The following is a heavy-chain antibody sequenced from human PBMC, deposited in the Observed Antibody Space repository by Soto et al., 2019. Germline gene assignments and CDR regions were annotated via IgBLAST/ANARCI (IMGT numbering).Heavy chain of an antibody. J-gene: IGHJ6*02. CDR1: GFTFSLYG. V-gene: IGHV3-33*01. CDR3: ARGLRGISFYGMDV. Sequence: QVQLVESGGGVVQPGRSLRLSCAASGFTFSLYGMHWVRQAPGKGLEWVAVIWYDGSNKFYADSVKGRFTISRDNSKNTLYLPMNSMSDEDTAVYYCARGLRGISFYGMDVWGQGTTVIVSS. D-gene: IGHD3-16*01. CDR2: IWYDGSNK.